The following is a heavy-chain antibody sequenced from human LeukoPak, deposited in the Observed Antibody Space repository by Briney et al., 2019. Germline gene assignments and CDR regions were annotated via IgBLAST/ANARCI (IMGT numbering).Heavy chain of an antibody. V-gene: IGHV3-23*01. CDR1: GFSFSSYG. Sequence: QAGGSLRLSCAASGFSFSSYGMAWVRQAPGQGLEWVAVISVSATATNYAASVKGRFTISRDNSKNTLYLQMNSLRAEDTAVYYCAKSDRVDTAMVNYFDYWGQGTLVTVSS. CDR3: AKSDRVDTAMVNYFDY. J-gene: IGHJ4*02. D-gene: IGHD5-18*01. CDR2: ISVSATAT.